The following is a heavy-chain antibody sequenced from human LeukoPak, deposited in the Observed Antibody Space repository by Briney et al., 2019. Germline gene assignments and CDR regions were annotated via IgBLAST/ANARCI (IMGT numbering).Heavy chain of an antibody. CDR3: ARVSGGSYCYFDY. V-gene: IGHV3-21*01. Sequence: GGSLRLSCAASGFTFSSYSMNWVRQAPGKGLEWVSSISSSSSYIYYADSVKGRFTISRDNAKNSLYLQMNSLRAEDMAVYYCARVSGGSYCYFDYWGQGTLVTVSS. D-gene: IGHD1-26*01. CDR2: ISSSSSYI. J-gene: IGHJ4*02. CDR1: GFTFSSYS.